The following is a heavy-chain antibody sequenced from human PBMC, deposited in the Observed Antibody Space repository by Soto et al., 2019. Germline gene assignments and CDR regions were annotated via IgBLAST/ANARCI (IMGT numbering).Heavy chain of an antibody. V-gene: IGHV4-39*01. Sequence: PSXTLSLTCTVSGGSMSSSSYYWCWIRQPPGKGLEWIGSIYYSGSTYYNPSLKSRVTISVDTSKNQFSLKLSSVTAADTAVYYCARFIAVAGTYDDYWGQGTLVTVSS. J-gene: IGHJ4*02. CDR2: IYYSGST. D-gene: IGHD6-19*01. CDR1: GGSMSSSSYY. CDR3: ARFIAVAGTYDDY.